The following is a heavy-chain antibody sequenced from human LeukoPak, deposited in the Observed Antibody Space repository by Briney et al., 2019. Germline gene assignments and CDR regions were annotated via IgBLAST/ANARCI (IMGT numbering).Heavy chain of an antibody. CDR3: AKDGVPAAIGAGEYYFDY. Sequence: GGSLRLSCAASGFSFNSYWMSWVRQAPGTGLEWVANIRQDGSERYYADSLKGRFTISRDNAKNSLYLQMNSLRAEDTAMYYCAKDGVPAAIGAGEYYFDYWGQGTLVTVSS. J-gene: IGHJ4*02. CDR2: IRQDGSER. CDR1: GFSFNSYW. V-gene: IGHV3-7*01. D-gene: IGHD2-2*01.